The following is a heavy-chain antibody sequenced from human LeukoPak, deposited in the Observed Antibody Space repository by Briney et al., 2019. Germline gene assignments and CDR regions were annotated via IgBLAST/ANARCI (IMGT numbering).Heavy chain of an antibody. J-gene: IGHJ4*02. CDR3: ARERVGYSSGWHVLDF. V-gene: IGHV4-4*07. CDR2: IYTSGIT. Sequence: TSETLSLTCSVSGGSISSNSYSWSWHPAGKGLEWIGRIYTSGITNYNPSPNSRVTMSVDTSKKQFSLSLSSVTAADTAVYYSARERVGYSSGWHVLDFWGQGALVTVSS. CDR1: GGSISSNS. D-gene: IGHD6-19*01.